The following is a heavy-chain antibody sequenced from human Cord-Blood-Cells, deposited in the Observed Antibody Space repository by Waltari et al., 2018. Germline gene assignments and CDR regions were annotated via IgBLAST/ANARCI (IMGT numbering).Heavy chain of an antibody. CDR3: ARVPQGNWYFDL. CDR1: GYTSPGSY. Sequence: QVQLVQPGAEVKKPGASVKVACKGSGYTSPGSYLLWVRQAPGQGLEWMGWINPNSGGTNHAQKFQGRVTMTRETSISTAYMELSRLRSDDTAVYYCARVPQGNWYFDLWGRGTLVTVSS. J-gene: IGHJ2*01. CDR2: INPNSGGT. V-gene: IGHV1-2*02.